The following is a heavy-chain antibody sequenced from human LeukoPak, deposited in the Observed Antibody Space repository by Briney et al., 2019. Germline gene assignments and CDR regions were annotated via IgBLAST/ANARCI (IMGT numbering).Heavy chain of an antibody. J-gene: IGHJ4*02. Sequence: PSQTLSPTCAVYGASFEDYYCSWLRQPPGKGLEWIGEIHPSGIFYYNSSLLSRVSISIDTSKSQFSLRLTSVTAADTAFYYCARGRDRSKAGDHWGQGSLVTVSS. V-gene: IGHV4-34*01. D-gene: IGHD5-24*01. CDR3: ARGRDRSKAGDH. CDR2: IHPSGIF. CDR1: GASFEDYY.